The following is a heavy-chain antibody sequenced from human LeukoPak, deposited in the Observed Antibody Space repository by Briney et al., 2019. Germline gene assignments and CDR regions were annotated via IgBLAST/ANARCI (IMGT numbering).Heavy chain of an antibody. Sequence: ASVKVSCKASGYTFTGYYMHWVRQAPGQGLEWMGWINPNSGGTNYAQKFQGRVTMTRDTSISTAYMELSRLRSDDTAVYYCAGRNCSSTSCYTNWFDPWGQGTLVTVSS. CDR1: GYTFTGYY. CDR2: INPNSGGT. CDR3: AGRNCSSTSCYTNWFDP. D-gene: IGHD2-2*02. J-gene: IGHJ5*02. V-gene: IGHV1-2*02.